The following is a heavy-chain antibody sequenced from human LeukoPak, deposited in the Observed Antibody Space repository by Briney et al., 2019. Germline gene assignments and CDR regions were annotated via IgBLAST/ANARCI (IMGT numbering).Heavy chain of an antibody. CDR2: ISGSGGST. V-gene: IGHV3-23*01. J-gene: IGHJ3*02. D-gene: IGHD4-23*01. CDR1: GFTFSNFA. CDR3: AKSPAVDAAFDI. Sequence: GGSLRLSCAASGFTFSNFAVSWVRQAPGKGLEWVSAISGSGGSTYYADSVKGRFTISRDNSKNTPYLQMNSLRAEDTAVYYCAKSPAVDAAFDIWGQGTMVTVS.